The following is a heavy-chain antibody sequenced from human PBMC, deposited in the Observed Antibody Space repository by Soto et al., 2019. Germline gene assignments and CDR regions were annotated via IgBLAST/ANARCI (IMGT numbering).Heavy chain of an antibody. CDR2: MNPNSGNT. CDR1: GYTFTSYD. D-gene: IGHD7-27*01. Sequence: ASVKVSCKASGYTFTSYDINWVRQATGQGLEWMGWMNPNSGNTGYAQKFQGRVTMTRNTSISTAYMELSSLRSEDTAVYYCASLPWANYYYYGMDIWGQGTTVTVSS. V-gene: IGHV1-8*01. J-gene: IGHJ6*02. CDR3: ASLPWANYYYYGMDI.